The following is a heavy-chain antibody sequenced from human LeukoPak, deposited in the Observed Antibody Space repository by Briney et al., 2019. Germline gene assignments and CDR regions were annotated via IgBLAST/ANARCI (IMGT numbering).Heavy chain of an antibody. CDR3: ARGSKMLGYNWFDP. CDR1: GGSFSGYY. D-gene: IGHD1-26*01. CDR2: ISHSGST. V-gene: IGHV4-34*01. Sequence: PSETLSLTCAVYGGSFSGYYRNWIRQPPGKGLEWIGEISHSGSTNYIPSLKSRVTISVETTKNQFSLKLSSVTAADTAVYYCARGSKMLGYNWFDPWGQGTLVTVSS. J-gene: IGHJ5*02.